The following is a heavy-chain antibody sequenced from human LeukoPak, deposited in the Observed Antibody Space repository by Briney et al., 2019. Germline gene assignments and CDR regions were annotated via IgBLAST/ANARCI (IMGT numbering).Heavy chain of an antibody. D-gene: IGHD2-15*01. CDR1: GGSISSYY. J-gene: IGHJ5*02. CDR3: AREMNLGYCSGGSCYNWFDP. V-gene: IGHV4-59*01. CDR2: IYYSGST. Sequence: PSETLSLTCTVSGGSISSYYWIWIRQPPGKGLEWIGYIYYSGSTNYNPSLKSRVTISVDTSKNQFCLKLSSVTAADTAVYYCAREMNLGYCSGGSCYNWFDPWGQGTLVTVSS.